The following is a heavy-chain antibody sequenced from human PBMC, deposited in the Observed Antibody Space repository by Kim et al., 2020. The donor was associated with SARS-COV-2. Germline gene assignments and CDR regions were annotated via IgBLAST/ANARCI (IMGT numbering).Heavy chain of an antibody. V-gene: IGHV5-51*06. CDR3: ARSEMYYGSGSYYWHFDL. J-gene: IGHJ2*01. Sequence: GESLKISCKGSGYSFTTYWIAWVRQMPGKGLECMGVIYPGDSDTRYSPSFQCQVTISADKSISTAFLHWCSLKASDTAIYYCARSEMYYGSGSYYWHFDL. CDR2: IYPGDSDT. D-gene: IGHD3-10*01. CDR1: GYSFTTYW.